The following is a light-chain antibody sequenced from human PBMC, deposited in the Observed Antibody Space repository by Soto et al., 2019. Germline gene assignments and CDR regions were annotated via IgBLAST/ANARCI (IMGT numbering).Light chain of an antibody. CDR2: GAS. CDR3: QQYGSSGT. V-gene: IGKV3-20*01. J-gene: IGKJ1*01. Sequence: EIVLTQSPGTLSLSPGERATLSCRASQSVSSNYITWYQQKPGQAPRRLIFGASSRATGIPDRFSGSGSGTDFTLTISRLEPEDFAVYYCQQYGSSGTFGQGTKV. CDR1: QSVSSNY.